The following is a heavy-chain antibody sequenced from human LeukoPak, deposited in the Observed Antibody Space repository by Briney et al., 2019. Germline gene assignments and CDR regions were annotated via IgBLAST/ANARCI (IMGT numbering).Heavy chain of an antibody. D-gene: IGHD6-13*01. Sequence: ASVKVSCKASGYTFTNYGITWVRQAPGQGLEWMGWISAYSGNTNYAQKFKGRVTMTTDTSTSTAYMELRSLRSDDTAVYYCARVKIAAAGTLGWFDPWGQGTLVTVSS. CDR3: ARVKIAAAGTLGWFDP. V-gene: IGHV1-18*01. CDR2: ISAYSGNT. J-gene: IGHJ5*02. CDR1: GYTFTNYG.